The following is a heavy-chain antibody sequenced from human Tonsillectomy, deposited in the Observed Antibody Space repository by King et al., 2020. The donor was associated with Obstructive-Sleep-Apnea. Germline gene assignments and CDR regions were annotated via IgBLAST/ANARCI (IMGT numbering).Heavy chain of an antibody. CDR3: ARVYCSGGTCYSGGDDF. D-gene: IGHD2-15*01. Sequence: VQLVESGGGLVQPGGSLRLSCAASGFTFSDHYIDWVRQAPGKGLEWGGSCRHKGNSYTTAYAASVKDRFTISSADSKNSLYLQMNSLKTEDTAVYYCARVYCSGGTCYSGGDDFWGQGTLVTVSS. J-gene: IGHJ4*02. V-gene: IGHV3-72*01. CDR1: GFTFSDHY. CDR2: CRHKGNSYTT.